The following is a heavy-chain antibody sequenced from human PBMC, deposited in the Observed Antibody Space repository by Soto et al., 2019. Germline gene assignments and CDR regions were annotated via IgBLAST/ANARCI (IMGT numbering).Heavy chain of an antibody. CDR1: GYTLTSSD. CDR3: ARGPQSTGWRGKGFDP. Sequence: ASVKVYCKASGYTLTSSDINWVRQATGQGLEWMGWMNPNSGNTNSAQKFQGRLTMTTDTSTTTAYMELRSLTNDDTAVYYCARGPQSTGWRGKGFDPWGKGTLVTVSS. J-gene: IGHJ5*02. D-gene: IGHD6-19*01. CDR2: MNPNSGNT. V-gene: IGHV1-8*01.